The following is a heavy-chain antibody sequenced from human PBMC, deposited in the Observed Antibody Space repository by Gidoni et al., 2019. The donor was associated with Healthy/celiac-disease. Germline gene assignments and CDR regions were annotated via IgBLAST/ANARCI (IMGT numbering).Heavy chain of an antibody. D-gene: IGHD6-19*01. CDR1: GFTFSSYA. CDR2: ISGSGGST. V-gene: IGHV3-23*01. CDR3: AIEPDLSSGWYGMDV. J-gene: IGHJ6*02. Sequence: EVQLLESGGGLVQPGGSLRLSCAASGFTFSSYAMSWVRQAPGKGLEWVSAISGSGGSTYYADPVKGRFTISRDNSKNTLYLQMNSLRAEDTAVYYCAIEPDLSSGWYGMDVWGQGTTVTVSS.